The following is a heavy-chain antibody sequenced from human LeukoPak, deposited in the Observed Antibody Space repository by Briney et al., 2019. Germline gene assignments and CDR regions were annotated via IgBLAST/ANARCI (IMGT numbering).Heavy chain of an antibody. V-gene: IGHV5-51*01. D-gene: IGHD6-19*01. CDR3: ARRGMRDSGSGWYNYYYYGMDV. CDR2: IYPGDSDT. Sequence: GESLKISCKGSGYSFTSYWIGWVRQMPGKGLEWMGIIYPGDSDTRYSPSFQGQVTISADKSISTAYLQWSSLKASDTAMYYCARRGMRDSGSGWYNYYYYGMDVWGQGTTVTVSS. J-gene: IGHJ6*02. CDR1: GYSFTSYW.